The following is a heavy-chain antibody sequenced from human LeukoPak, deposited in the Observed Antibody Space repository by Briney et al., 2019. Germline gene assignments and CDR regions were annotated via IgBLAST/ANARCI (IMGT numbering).Heavy chain of an antibody. J-gene: IGHJ6*03. V-gene: IGHV4-39*07. Sequence: NPSETLSLTCTVSGGSISSSSYYWGWIRQPPGKGLEWIGSIYHSGSTYYNPSLKSRVTISVDTSKNQFSLKLSSVTAADTAVYYCARVDSGGADCSGGSCHIPYYYYYYMDVWGKGTTVTVS. D-gene: IGHD2-15*01. CDR3: ARVDSGGADCSGGSCHIPYYYYYYMDV. CDR2: IYHSGST. CDR1: GGSISSSSYY.